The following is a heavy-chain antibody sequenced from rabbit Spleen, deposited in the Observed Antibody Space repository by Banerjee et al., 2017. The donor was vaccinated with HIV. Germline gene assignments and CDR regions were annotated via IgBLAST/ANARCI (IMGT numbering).Heavy chain of an antibody. Sequence: GQVEESGGGLVKPEGSLTLTCTASGFSFISSYDMSWVRQAPGKGLEWIACILTKTSYTSYASWAKGRFTISKTSSTVDLKMTSLTAADTATYFCARWNSDNSDSNLWGPGTLVTVS. CDR1: GFSFISSYD. V-gene: IGHV1S45*01. CDR2: ILTKTSYT. CDR3: ARWNSDNSDSNL. J-gene: IGHJ4*01. D-gene: IGHD4-1*01.